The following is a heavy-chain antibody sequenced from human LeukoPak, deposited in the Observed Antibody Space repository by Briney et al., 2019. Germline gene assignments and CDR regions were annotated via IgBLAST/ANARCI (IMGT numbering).Heavy chain of an antibody. V-gene: IGHV4-34*01. CDR2: INHSGST. CDR3: ARVRPIVAAAGTGIFDY. CDR1: GGSFSGYY. D-gene: IGHD6-13*01. Sequence: PSETLSLTCAVYGGSFSGYYWSWIRQPPGKGLEWIGEINHSGSTNYNPSLMSRVTISVDTSKNQFSLKLSSVTAADTAVYYCARVRPIVAAAGTGIFDYWGQGTLVTVSS. J-gene: IGHJ4*02.